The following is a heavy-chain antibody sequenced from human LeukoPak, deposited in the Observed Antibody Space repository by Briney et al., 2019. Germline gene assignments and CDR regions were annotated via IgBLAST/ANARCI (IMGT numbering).Heavy chain of an antibody. CDR1: GFTFANSW. V-gene: IGHV3-74*01. D-gene: IGHD3-10*01. J-gene: IGHJ4*02. CDR3: ARDLVLGSGSLGF. CDR2: IRGDGLDT. Sequence: HSGGSLRLSCAASGFTFANSWMHWVRHAPGKGLVWVSRIRGDGLDTNYAHSVMGRFTISRDNARDTLFLHMNSLRGDDSAVYFCARDLVLGSGSLGFWGRGTLVAVSS.